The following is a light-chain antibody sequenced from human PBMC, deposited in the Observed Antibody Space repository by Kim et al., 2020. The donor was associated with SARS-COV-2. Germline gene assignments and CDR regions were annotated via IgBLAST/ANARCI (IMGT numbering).Light chain of an antibody. CDR3: QVWDSSISHVI. Sequence: APGKTATITWGGNNIGSKSVHWYQQAPGQAPVLVIYYDTDRPSGIPERFSGSNSGNTATLTISRVEAGDEADYYCQVWDSSISHVIFGGGTQLTVL. V-gene: IGLV3-21*04. J-gene: IGLJ2*01. CDR1: NIGSKS. CDR2: YDT.